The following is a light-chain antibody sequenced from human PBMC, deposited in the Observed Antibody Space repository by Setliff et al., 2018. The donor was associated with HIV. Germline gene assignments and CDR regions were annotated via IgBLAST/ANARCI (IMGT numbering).Light chain of an antibody. J-gene: IGLJ1*01. CDR2: GNN. V-gene: IGLV1-40*01. CDR3: QSYDSSLSGYV. CDR1: SSNIGAHYD. Sequence: VLTQPPSVSGAPGQRVTISCTGSSSNIGAHYDVHWYQQLPGTAPKPLIYGNNNRPSGVPDRFSGSKSGTSASLAITGLQAEDEADYYCQSYDSSLSGYVFGTGTKGTVL.